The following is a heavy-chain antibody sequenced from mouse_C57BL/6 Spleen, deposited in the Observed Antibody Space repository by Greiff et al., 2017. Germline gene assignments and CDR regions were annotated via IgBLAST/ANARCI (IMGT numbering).Heavy chain of an antibody. J-gene: IGHJ2*01. D-gene: IGHD4-1*01. CDR3: ARGLQLTGFDY. Sequence: VHVKQSVAELVRPGASVKLSCTASGFNIKHTYMHWVKQRPEQGLEWIGRIDPANGNTKYAPKFQGKATITADTSSNTAYLQLSSLTSEDTAIYYCARGLQLTGFDYWGQGTTLTVSS. CDR2: IDPANGNT. CDR1: GFNIKHTY. V-gene: IGHV14-3*01.